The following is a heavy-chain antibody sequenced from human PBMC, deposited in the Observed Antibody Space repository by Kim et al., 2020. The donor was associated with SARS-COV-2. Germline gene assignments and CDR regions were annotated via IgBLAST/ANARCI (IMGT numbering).Heavy chain of an antibody. Sequence: GGSLRLSCAASGFTFSSYSMNWVRQAPGKGLEWVSYISSSSSTIYYADSVKGRFTISRDNAKNSLYLQMNSLRDEDTAVYYCARDPPSPAFGAARGTGYYGMDVWGQGTTVTVSS. CDR2: ISSSSSTI. J-gene: IGHJ6*02. V-gene: IGHV3-48*02. CDR3: ARDPPSPAFGAARGTGYYGMDV. D-gene: IGHD3-3*01. CDR1: GFTFSSYS.